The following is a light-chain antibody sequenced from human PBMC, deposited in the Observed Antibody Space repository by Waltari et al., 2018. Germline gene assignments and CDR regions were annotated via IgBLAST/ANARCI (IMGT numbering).Light chain of an antibody. J-gene: IGKJ5*01. CDR3: QQRSNRPPIT. CDR2: DAS. V-gene: IGKV3-11*01. CDR1: QSIRTS. Sequence: EIVLTQSPAILSLSPGERATLPCRASQSIRTSLAWYQQKSGQPPRLLIYDASNRATDTPPRFSGSGSGTDFTLTISSLEPEDFAVYYCQQRSNRPPITFGQGTRLEI.